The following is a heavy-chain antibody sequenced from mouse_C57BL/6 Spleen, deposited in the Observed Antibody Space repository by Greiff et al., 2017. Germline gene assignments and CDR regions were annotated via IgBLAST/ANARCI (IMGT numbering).Heavy chain of an antibody. V-gene: IGHV1-18*01. CDR3: ARSIYDYDGAWFAY. Sequence: VEPGASVKIPCKASGYTFTDYNMDWVKQSHGKSLEWIGDINPNNGGTIYNQKFKGKATLTVDKSSSTAYMELRSLTSEDTAVYYCARSIYDYDGAWFAYWGQGTLVTVSA. CDR1: GYTFTDYN. D-gene: IGHD2-4*01. J-gene: IGHJ3*01. CDR2: INPNNGGT.